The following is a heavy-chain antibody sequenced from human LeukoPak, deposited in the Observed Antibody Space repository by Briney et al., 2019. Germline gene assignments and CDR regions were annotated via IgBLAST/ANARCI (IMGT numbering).Heavy chain of an antibody. J-gene: IGHJ4*02. CDR2: ISGSGGST. D-gene: IGHD6-19*01. V-gene: IGHV3-23*01. CDR1: GFTVSSTY. CDR3: AKGGRGAVAVNFDY. Sequence: GGSLRLSCAASGFTVSSTYMSWVRQAPGKGLEWVSAISGSGGSTYYADSVKGRFTISRDNSKNTLYLQMNSLRAEDTAVYYCAKGGRGAVAVNFDYWGQGTLVTVSS.